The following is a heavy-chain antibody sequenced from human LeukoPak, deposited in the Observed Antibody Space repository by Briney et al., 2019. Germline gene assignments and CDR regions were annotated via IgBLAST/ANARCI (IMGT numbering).Heavy chain of an antibody. Sequence: GGSLRLSCAASGFTVSYNYMSWVRQAPGKGLEWVSGIYSGGSTYYTDSVKGRFTISRDNSKNTLYLQMNSLRAEDTAVYNCAKKLRGTYSFDCWGQGTLVTVSS. D-gene: IGHD3-16*01. CDR1: GFTVSYNY. CDR3: AKKLRGTYSFDC. V-gene: IGHV3-53*01. CDR2: IYSGGST. J-gene: IGHJ4*02.